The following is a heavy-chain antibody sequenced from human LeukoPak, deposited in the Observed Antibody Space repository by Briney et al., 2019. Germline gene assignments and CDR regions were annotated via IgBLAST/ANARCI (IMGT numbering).Heavy chain of an antibody. V-gene: IGHV4-39*01. J-gene: IGHJ3*02. CDR3: ARGLGYGSGSYYLGFDM. CDR2: IYYSGST. Sequence: PSEALSLTCIVLGGSISTSSSYWGWIRQPPGKGLEWIGSIYYSGSTYYNPSLKSRVTISVDTSKNQFSLKLSSVSAADTAVYYCARGLGYGSGSYYLGFDMWGQGTMVTVSS. D-gene: IGHD3-10*01. CDR1: GGSISTSSSY.